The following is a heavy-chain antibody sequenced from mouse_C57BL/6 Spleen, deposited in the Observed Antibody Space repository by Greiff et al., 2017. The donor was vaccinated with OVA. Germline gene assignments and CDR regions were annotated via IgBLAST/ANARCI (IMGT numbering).Heavy chain of an antibody. D-gene: IGHD1-1*01. CDR1: GYTFTSYW. CDR2: IDPSDSYT. J-gene: IGHJ2*01. Sequence: VQLQQPGAELVMPGASVKLSCKASGYTFTSYWMHWVKQRPGQGLEWIGEIDPSDSYTNYNQKFKGKSTLTVDKSSSTAYMQLSSLTSEDSAVYYCARDSPYYYGSLDYWGQGTTLTVSS. CDR3: ARDSPYYYGSLDY. V-gene: IGHV1-69*01.